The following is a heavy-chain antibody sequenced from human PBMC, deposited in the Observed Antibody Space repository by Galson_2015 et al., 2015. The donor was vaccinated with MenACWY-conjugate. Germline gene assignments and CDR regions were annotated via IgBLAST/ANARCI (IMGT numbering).Heavy chain of an antibody. D-gene: IGHD6-19*01. CDR1: GASVSSSDYY. V-gene: IGHV4-39*02. Sequence: SETLSLTCNVSGASVSSSDYYWAWIRQPPGKGLEWIGNLYHSGSTWNNPSLWGRVTISVDTSKNLFALKLNSVTAADTAVYFCARGPTIAVSVARKAYYFDLWGQGTLATVSS. CDR2: LYHSGST. CDR3: ARGPTIAVSVARKAYYFDL. J-gene: IGHJ4*02.